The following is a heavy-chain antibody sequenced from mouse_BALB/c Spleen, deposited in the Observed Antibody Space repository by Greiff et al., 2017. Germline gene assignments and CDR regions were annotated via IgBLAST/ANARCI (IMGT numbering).Heavy chain of an antibody. CDR2: ISYSGST. V-gene: IGHV3-2*02. D-gene: IGHD3-3*01. Sequence: EVKLQESGPGLVKPSQSLSLTCTVTGYSITSDYAWNWIRQFPGNKLEWMGYISYSGSTSYNPSLKSRISITRDTSKNQFFLQLNSVTTEDTATYYCARARLLGAMDYWGQGTSVTVSS. CDR1: GYSITSDYA. J-gene: IGHJ4*01. CDR3: ARARLLGAMDY.